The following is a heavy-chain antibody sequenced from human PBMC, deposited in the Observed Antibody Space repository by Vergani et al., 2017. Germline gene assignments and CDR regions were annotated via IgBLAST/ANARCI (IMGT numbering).Heavy chain of an antibody. CDR2: INPHNGVT. D-gene: IGHD5-18*01. CDR3: ARVAFTALALVSFDY. CDR1: GYTFTDYH. Sequence: QVQLVQSGAAVKKPGASVKVSCKASGYTFTDYHMHWVRQAPGQGLEWMGWINPHNGVTNYAQKFQGRVTMTRDTSISTASMELNRLRSDDTAVYYCARVAFTALALVSFDYWGQGTLVTVSS. J-gene: IGHJ4*02. V-gene: IGHV1-2*02.